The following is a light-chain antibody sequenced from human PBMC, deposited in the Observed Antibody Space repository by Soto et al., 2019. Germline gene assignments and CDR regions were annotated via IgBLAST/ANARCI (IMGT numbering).Light chain of an antibody. CDR2: AAS. CDR1: QSISSY. V-gene: IGKV1-39*01. CDR3: QQSYSTPGT. Sequence: DIQMTQSPSSLSASVGDRVTITCRASQSISSYLNWYQQKPGKAPKLLIYAASNLQSGVPSRFSGSGSGTGFTLTISSLQPEDFATYYCQQSYSTPGTFGQGTRLEIK. J-gene: IGKJ5*01.